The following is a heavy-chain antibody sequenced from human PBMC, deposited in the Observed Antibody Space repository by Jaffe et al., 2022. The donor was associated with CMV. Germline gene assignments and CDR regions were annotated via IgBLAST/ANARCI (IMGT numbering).Heavy chain of an antibody. Sequence: QLQLQESGPGLLKPSETLSLTCTVSGGFITNRGYYWGWIRQPPGKGLEWIGSVYYSGNTYYNPSLKSRVTISVDTSKNQFSLELKSVTAADTAVFYCARHGTLPNPIDSWGQGTLVTVSS. V-gene: IGHV4-39*01. D-gene: IGHD1-26*01. CDR3: ARHGTLPNPIDS. CDR2: VYYSGNT. J-gene: IGHJ4*02. CDR1: GGFITNRGYY.